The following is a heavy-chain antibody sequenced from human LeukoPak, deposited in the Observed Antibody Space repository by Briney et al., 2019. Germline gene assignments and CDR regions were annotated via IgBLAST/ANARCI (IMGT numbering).Heavy chain of an antibody. CDR3: ARGNRDLRGYSGYDYGPYYYYYMDV. V-gene: IGHV1-2*02. Sequence: ASVKVSCKASGYTFTGCYMHWVRQAPGQGLEWMGWINPNSGGTNYAQKFQGRVTMTRDTSISTAYMELSRLRSDDTAVYYCARGNRDLRGYSGYDYGPYYYYYMDVWGKGTTVTVSS. J-gene: IGHJ6*03. CDR1: GYTFTGCY. D-gene: IGHD5-12*01. CDR2: INPNSGGT.